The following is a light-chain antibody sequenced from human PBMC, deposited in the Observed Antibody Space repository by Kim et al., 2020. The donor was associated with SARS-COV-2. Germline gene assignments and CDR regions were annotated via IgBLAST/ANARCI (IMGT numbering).Light chain of an antibody. CDR1: QTITSNY. CDR2: DAS. V-gene: IGKV3-20*01. CDR3: QQYVNSPLT. Sequence: SPGDRATLSCRASQTITSNYLAWYQQKPGQAPRLLIYDASSRATGIPDRFSGSGSGTDFTLTIIRLEPEDFAVYYCQQYVNSPLTFGQGTKVDIK. J-gene: IGKJ1*01.